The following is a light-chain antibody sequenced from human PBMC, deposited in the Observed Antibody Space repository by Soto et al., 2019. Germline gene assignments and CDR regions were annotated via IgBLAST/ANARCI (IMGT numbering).Light chain of an antibody. J-gene: IGKJ4*01. CDR1: QSISNN. CDR2: GAS. V-gene: IGKV3-15*01. Sequence: EIVMTQSPATLSVSPGDTATLSCRASQSISNNLAWYQQKPGQAPRLLIYGASTRAAGIPATFSGGGSGTEFTLTISSLQSEDFAVYYCQQYNNLPPLTFGGGTKVEIK. CDR3: QQYNNLPPLT.